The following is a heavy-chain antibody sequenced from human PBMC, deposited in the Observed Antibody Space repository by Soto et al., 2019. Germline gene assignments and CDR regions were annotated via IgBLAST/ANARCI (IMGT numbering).Heavy chain of an antibody. D-gene: IGHD3-10*01. V-gene: IGHV3-23*01. CDR3: AKGGPVLLWFGELISFDY. Sequence: GGSLRLSCAASGFTFSSYAMSWVRQAPGKGLEWVSAISGSGGSTYYADSVKDRFTISRDNSKNTLYLQMNSLRAEDTAVYYCAKGGPVLLWFGELISFDYWGQGTLVTVSS. CDR1: GFTFSSYA. J-gene: IGHJ4*02. CDR2: ISGSGGST.